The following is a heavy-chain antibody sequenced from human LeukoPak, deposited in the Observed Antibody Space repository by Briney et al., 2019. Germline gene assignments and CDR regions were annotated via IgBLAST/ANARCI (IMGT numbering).Heavy chain of an antibody. Sequence: SQTLSLTCTVSSDSVTSGGYFWTWIRQHPGKGLEWIGYISNSGTTSYNPSLKSRVSISVDTSNNQFSLRLSSVTAADTAVYYCARDVVVTSSPDAFDIWGQGTMVTVSS. CDR1: SDSVTSGGYF. D-gene: IGHD2-21*02. V-gene: IGHV4-31*03. CDR2: ISNSGTT. CDR3: ARDVVVTSSPDAFDI. J-gene: IGHJ3*02.